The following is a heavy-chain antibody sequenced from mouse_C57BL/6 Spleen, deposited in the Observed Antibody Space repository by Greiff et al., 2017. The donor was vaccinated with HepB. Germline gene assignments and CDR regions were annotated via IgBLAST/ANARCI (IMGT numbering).Heavy chain of an antibody. CDR1: GYTFTVYN. CDR2: INPNNGGT. D-gene: IGHD1-1*01. CDR3: ARWGITTVVDY. Sequence: EVQLQQSGPELVKPGASVKMSCKASGYTFTVYNMHWVKQSHGKSLEWIGYINPNNGGTSYNQKFKGKATLTVNKSSSTAYMELRSLTSEDSAVYYCARWGITTVVDYCGQGTTLTVSS. V-gene: IGHV1-22*01. J-gene: IGHJ2*01.